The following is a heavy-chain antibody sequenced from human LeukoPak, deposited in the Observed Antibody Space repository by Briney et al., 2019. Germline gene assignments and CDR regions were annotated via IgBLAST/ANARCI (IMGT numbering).Heavy chain of an antibody. J-gene: IGHJ4*02. CDR2: ISGSGGST. CDR3: AKDKIAAAGTPRDY. CDR1: GFTFSSYA. Sequence: GGSLRLSCAASGFTFSSYAMGWVRQAPGKGLEWVSAISGSGGSTYYADSVKGRFTISRDNSKNTLYLQMNSLRAEDTAVYYCAKDKIAAAGTPRDYWGQGTLVTVSS. V-gene: IGHV3-23*01. D-gene: IGHD6-13*01.